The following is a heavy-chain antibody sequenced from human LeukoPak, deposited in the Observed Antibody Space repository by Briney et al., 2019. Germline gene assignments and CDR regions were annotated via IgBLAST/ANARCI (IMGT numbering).Heavy chain of an antibody. D-gene: IGHD5-24*01. V-gene: IGHV4-34*01. CDR3: ARSYNRLKRWFDP. CDR2: INHSGST. Sequence: SETLSLTCAVYGGSFSGYYWSWFRQPPGKGLEWIGEINHSGSTNYNPSLKSRVTISVDTSKNQFSLKLSSVTAADTAVYYCARSYNRLKRWFDPWGQGTLVTVSS. J-gene: IGHJ5*02. CDR1: GGSFSGYY.